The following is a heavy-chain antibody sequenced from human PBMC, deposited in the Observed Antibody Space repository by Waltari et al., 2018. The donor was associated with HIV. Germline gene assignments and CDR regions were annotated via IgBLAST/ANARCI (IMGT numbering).Heavy chain of an antibody. J-gene: IGHJ5*02. CDR2: IYYSGST. D-gene: IGHD2-2*01. CDR1: GGSISSGGYY. V-gene: IGHV4-31*03. CDR3: ARVQISRRDIVVVPAAPRVWFDP. Sequence: QVQLQESGPGLVKPSQTLSLTCTVSGGSISSGGYYWSWIRQHPGKGLEWLGYIYYSGSTYYNPSLKSRVTISVDTSKNQFSLKLSSVTAADTAVYYCARVQISRRDIVVVPAAPRVWFDPWGQGTLVTVSS.